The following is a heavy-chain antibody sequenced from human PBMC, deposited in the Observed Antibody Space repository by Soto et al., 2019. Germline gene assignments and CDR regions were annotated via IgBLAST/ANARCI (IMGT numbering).Heavy chain of an antibody. V-gene: IGHV3-48*03. J-gene: IGHJ6*02. CDR3: ARDLLHYDFWSGYSAYFYYGMDV. D-gene: IGHD3-3*01. CDR1: GFTFSSYE. CDR2: ISDSGGTV. Sequence: XGSLGLSCAASGFTFSSYEMNWVRQAPGQGLEWVSYISDSGGTVYYADSVKGRFTVSRDNAQNSVYLQMNSLRTEDTAVYYCARDLLHYDFWSGYSAYFYYGMDVWGPGTTVTVSS.